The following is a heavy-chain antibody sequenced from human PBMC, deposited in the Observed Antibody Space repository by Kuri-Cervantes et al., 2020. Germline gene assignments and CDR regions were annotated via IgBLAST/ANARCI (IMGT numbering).Heavy chain of an antibody. CDR2: ISYDGSNK. V-gene: IGHV3-30*03. CDR3: AAYGYSFVFDY. CDR1: GFTFSSYG. J-gene: IGHJ4*02. D-gene: IGHD5-12*01. Sequence: GESLKISCAASGFTFSSYGMHWVRQAPGKGLEWVAVISYDGSNKYYADSVKGRFTISRDNSKNTLYLQMNSLRAEDTAVYYCAAYGYSFVFDYWGQGTLVTVSS.